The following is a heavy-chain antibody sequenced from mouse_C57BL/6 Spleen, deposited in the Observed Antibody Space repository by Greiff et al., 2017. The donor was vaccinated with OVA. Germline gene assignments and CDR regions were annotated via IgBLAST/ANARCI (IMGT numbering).Heavy chain of an antibody. CDR1: GFTFSDYG. J-gene: IGHJ4*01. Sequence: EVQVVESGGGLVKPGGSLKLSCAASGFTFSDYGMHWVRQAPEKGLEWVAYISSGSSTIYYADTVKGRFTISRDNAKNTLFLQMTSLRSEDTAMYYCARHGNYNYYAMDYWGQGTSVTVSS. D-gene: IGHD2-1*01. V-gene: IGHV5-17*01. CDR3: ARHGNYNYYAMDY. CDR2: ISSGSSTI.